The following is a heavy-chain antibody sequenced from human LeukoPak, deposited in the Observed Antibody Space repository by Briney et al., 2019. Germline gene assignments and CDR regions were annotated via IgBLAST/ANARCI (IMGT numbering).Heavy chain of an antibody. Sequence: GGSLRLSCAASGFTFRSYAMNWVRQAPGKGLEWVSGLSDSDYGTYYADSVKGRFTISRDNSKNTLYLQMNSLRAEDTAVYLCTRGSGLPDSNGFHYFDYWGQGTLVTVSS. V-gene: IGHV3-23*01. CDR2: LSDSDYGT. D-gene: IGHD3-22*01. J-gene: IGHJ4*02. CDR1: GFTFRSYA. CDR3: TRGSGLPDSNGFHYFDY.